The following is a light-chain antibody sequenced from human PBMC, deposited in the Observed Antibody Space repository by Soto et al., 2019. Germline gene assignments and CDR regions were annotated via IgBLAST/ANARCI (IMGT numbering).Light chain of an antibody. V-gene: IGKV1-5*01. CDR3: QQYNTYPWT. Sequence: LLTESPSTRSAPLGLRVTFTRRAMQSVRSRLAWYHQAPGKAPSLLISGASTLESGVPSRFSGRPLSGSASGTAFSLTISSLQPDDFATYYCQQYNTYPWTFGQGTKVDIK. CDR2: GAS. CDR1: QSVRSR. J-gene: IGKJ1*01.